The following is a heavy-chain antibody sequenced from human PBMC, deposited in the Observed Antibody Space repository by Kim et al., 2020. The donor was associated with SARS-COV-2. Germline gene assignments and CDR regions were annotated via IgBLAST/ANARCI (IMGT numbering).Heavy chain of an antibody. D-gene: IGHD5-12*01. J-gene: IGHJ4*02. CDR2: IHHVGVT. CDR3: ARDLDIVAPKIPLGY. V-gene: IGHV4-4*02. CDR1: GDSISSNIW. Sequence: SETLSLTCAVSGDSISSNIWWTWVRQPPGKGLEWIGEIHHVGVTYYKPSLTSRATISVDKSKNQISLELTSVTAADTAVYYCARDLDIVAPKIPLGYWGQGTLVTVSS.